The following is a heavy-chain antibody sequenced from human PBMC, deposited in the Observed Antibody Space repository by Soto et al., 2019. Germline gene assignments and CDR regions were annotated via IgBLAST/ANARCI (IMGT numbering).Heavy chain of an antibody. V-gene: IGHV3-7*01. D-gene: IGHD3-16*01. Sequence: GGTLSLTCAVSGIYVMRYWLWWVRHDPGKGLEGVASNKDDGSDIYYLPAVRGRVSISRDIAGNALHLAMNYLSAEDTGVYFCARDICFDYVNWGQGTLVTVSS. J-gene: IGHJ4*02. CDR1: GIYVMRYW. CDR3: ARDICFDYVN. CDR2: NKDDGSDI.